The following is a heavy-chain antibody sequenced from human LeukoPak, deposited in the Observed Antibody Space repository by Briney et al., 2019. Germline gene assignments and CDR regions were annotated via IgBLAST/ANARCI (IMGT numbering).Heavy chain of an antibody. Sequence: SETLSLTCTVSGGSVSDSSYYWGWIRQPPGKGLEWIGSFYYTGGTYYSPSFRSRVTISIDTSKNQFSLKLSSVTAADTAVYYCARLTVTTPEYWGQGTLVTVSS. CDR3: ARLTVTTPEY. CDR2: FYYTGGT. J-gene: IGHJ4*02. V-gene: IGHV4-39*07. D-gene: IGHD4-17*01. CDR1: GGSVSDSSYY.